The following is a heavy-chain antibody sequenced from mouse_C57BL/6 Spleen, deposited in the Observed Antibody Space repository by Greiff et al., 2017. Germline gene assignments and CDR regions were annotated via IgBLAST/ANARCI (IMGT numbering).Heavy chain of an antibody. D-gene: IGHD2-3*01. J-gene: IGHJ3*01. CDR1: GYTFTSYW. Sequence: VQLQQPGAELVKPGASVKLSCKASGYTFTSYWMHWVKQRPGQGLEWIGMIHPNSGSTNYNEKFKSKATLTVDKSSSTAYMQLSSLTSEDSAVYYCASSYDGYYVAYWGQGTLVTVSA. V-gene: IGHV1-64*01. CDR3: ASSYDGYYVAY. CDR2: IHPNSGST.